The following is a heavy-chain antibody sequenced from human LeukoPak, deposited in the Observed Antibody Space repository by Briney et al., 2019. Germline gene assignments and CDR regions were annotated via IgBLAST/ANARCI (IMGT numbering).Heavy chain of an antibody. CDR2: ISAYNGNT. V-gene: IGHV1-18*01. CDR1: GYTFTSYG. Sequence: ASVKVSCKASGYTFTSYGISWVRQAPGQGLEWMGWISAYNGNTNYAQKLQGRVTMTTDTSTSTAYMELRSLRSDDTTVYYCARVGKRTPAGIHFDYWGQGTLVTVSS. J-gene: IGHJ4*02. D-gene: IGHD2-2*02. CDR3: ARVGKRTPAGIHFDY.